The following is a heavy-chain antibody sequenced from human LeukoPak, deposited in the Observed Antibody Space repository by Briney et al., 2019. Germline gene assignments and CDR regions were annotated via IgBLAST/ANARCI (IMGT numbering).Heavy chain of an antibody. V-gene: IGHV3-15*01. J-gene: IGHJ4*02. CDR3: TTAPDRFDY. CDR1: GFTFTNAW. D-gene: IGHD1-14*01. Sequence: GGSLRLSCTASGFTFTNAWMCWVRQATGKGLEWVGRIKSKTAGGTTDYAAPVKGRFTISRDDSKRTLYLQMDSLKSEDTAVYYRTTAPDRFDYWGQGTLVTVSS. CDR2: IKSKTAGGTT.